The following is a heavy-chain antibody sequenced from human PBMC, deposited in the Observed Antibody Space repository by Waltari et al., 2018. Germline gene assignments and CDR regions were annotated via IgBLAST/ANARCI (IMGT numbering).Heavy chain of an antibody. Sequence: QVQLQESGPGLVKPSETLSLTCVVLGYSISSGYYCGWTRQPQGKGLGWIGSIYNSGSTHYNPSLKSQVTISVDTAKNQFSLKLSSVTAADTAVYYCARRRYGDSYWYFDLWGRGTLVTVSS. D-gene: IGHD4-17*01. J-gene: IGHJ2*01. CDR3: ARRRYGDSYWYFDL. CDR2: IYNSGST. CDR1: GYSISSGYY. V-gene: IGHV4-38-2*01.